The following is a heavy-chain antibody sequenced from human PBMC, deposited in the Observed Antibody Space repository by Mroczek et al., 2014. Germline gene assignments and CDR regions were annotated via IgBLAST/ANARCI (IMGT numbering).Heavy chain of an antibody. CDR2: IWYDGSNK. J-gene: IGHJ5*02. V-gene: IGHV3-33*01. D-gene: IGHD2-2*01. CDR1: GFTFSSYG. Sequence: QVQLQQSGGGVVQPGRSLRLSCAASGFTFSSYGMHWVRQAPGKGLEWVAVIWYDGSNKYYADSVKGRFTISRDNSKNTLYLQMNSLRAEDTAVYYCARSYCSSTSCHNWFDPWGQGTLVTVSS. CDR3: ARSYCSSTSCHNWFDP.